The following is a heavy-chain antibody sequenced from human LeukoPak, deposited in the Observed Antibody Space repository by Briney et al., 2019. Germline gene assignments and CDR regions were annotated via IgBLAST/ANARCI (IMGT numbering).Heavy chain of an antibody. J-gene: IGHJ4*02. CDR1: GDTFTGYY. CDR3: AREARYCSGGSCYPFDY. V-gene: IGHV1-2*02. D-gene: IGHD2-15*01. Sequence: ASVKVSCKASGDTFTGYYMHWVRQAPGQGLEWMRWIDPNTGGTNYAQKFQGRVTMARDTSISTAYMELRRLRPDDAAVYYCAREARYCSGGSCYPFDYWGQGTLVTVSS. CDR2: IDPNTGGT.